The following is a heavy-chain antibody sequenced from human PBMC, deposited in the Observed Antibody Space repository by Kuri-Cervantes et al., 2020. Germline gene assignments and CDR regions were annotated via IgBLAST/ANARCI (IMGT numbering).Heavy chain of an antibody. CDR1: GFTFSSYA. V-gene: IGHV3-30-3*01. D-gene: IGHD5/OR15-5a*01. J-gene: IGHJ6*02. CDR3: AKGLRLLRRHMDV. CDR2: ISYDGSNK. Sequence: GESLKISCAASGFTFSSYAMHWVRQAPGKGLEWVAVISYDGSNKYYADSVKGRFTISRDNSKNTLYLQMNSLRAEDTAVYYCAKGLRLLRRHMDVWGQGTTVTVSS.